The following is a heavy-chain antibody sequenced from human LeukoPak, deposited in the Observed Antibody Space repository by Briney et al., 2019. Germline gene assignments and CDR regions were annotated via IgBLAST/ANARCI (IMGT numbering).Heavy chain of an antibody. V-gene: IGHV3-21*01. J-gene: IGHJ4*02. CDR3: ARGRTDTAMVYYFDC. CDR1: GFTFSSYS. CDR2: ISSSSSYI. D-gene: IGHD5-18*01. Sequence: PGGSLRLSCAASGFTFSSYSMNWVRQAPGKGLEWVSSISSSSSYIYYADSVKGRFTISRDNAKNSLYLQMNSLRAEDTAVYYCARGRTDTAMVYYFDCWGQGILVTVSS.